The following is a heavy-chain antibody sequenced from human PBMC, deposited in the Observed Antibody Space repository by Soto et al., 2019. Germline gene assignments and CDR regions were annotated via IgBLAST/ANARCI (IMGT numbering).Heavy chain of an antibody. CDR3: ARDTAEAGHDY. Sequence: GSLRLSCEASGFTFRSYAMHWVRQAPGKGLEYVSTIRSNGGSTYYASSVEGRFTISRDNFKNTLYLQMGSLRAEDTAVYYCARDTAEAGHDYWGQGTLVTVSS. J-gene: IGHJ4*02. CDR1: GFTFRSYA. CDR2: IRSNGGST. V-gene: IGHV3-64*01.